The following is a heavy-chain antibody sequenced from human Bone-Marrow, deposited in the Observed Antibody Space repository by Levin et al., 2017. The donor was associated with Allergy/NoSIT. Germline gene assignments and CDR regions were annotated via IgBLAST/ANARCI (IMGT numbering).Heavy chain of an antibody. CDR2: ISYDGRNA. V-gene: IGHV3-30*18. CDR1: GFVFRDFG. CDR3: AKAGYGSGGTTYFDY. D-gene: IGHD3-10*01. Sequence: SCAASGFVFRDFGMHRVRQAPGKGLEWVAFISYDGRNAYYLDSVKGRFTLSRDNSKNTLDLQMNSLRPEDTAVYYCAKAGYGSGGTTYFDYWGQGSLVIVSS. J-gene: IGHJ4*02.